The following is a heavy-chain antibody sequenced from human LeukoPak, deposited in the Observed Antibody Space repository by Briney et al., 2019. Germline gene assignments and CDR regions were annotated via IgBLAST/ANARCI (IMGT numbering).Heavy chain of an antibody. CDR1: GFTFSSYW. CDR3: ARERVTTTSFDY. Sequence: GGSLRLSCAASGFTFSSYWMSWVRQAPGKGLEWVANIKRDGSEKYYVDSVKGRFTISRDNAKNSLHLQMNNLRVEDTAVYYCARERVTTTSFDYWGQGVLVTVSS. V-gene: IGHV3-7*01. J-gene: IGHJ4*02. D-gene: IGHD2/OR15-2a*01. CDR2: IKRDGSEK.